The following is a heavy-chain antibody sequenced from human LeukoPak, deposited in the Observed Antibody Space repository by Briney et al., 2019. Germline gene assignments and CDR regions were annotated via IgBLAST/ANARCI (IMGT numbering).Heavy chain of an antibody. CDR2: ISWNSGNI. CDR1: GFTFDDYA. Sequence: GGSLRLSCASSGFTFDDYAMHWVRQAPGKGLEWVSGISWNSGNIAYADSVKGRFTISRDNAKNSLSLQMNSLRAEDTALYYCAKGLRLSIAGKFDPWGQGTLVTVSS. J-gene: IGHJ5*02. CDR3: AKGLRLSIAGKFDP. V-gene: IGHV3-9*01. D-gene: IGHD6-6*01.